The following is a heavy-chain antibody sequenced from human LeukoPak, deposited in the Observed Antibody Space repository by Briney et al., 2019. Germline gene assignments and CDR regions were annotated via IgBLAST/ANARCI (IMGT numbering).Heavy chain of an antibody. D-gene: IGHD3-10*01. J-gene: IGHJ6*02. CDR3: ARQGYYYGSESYLYYYYYGMDV. Sequence: GESLKISCKGSGYSFTSYWIGWVRQMPGKGLEWMGIIYPGDSDTRYSPSFQGQVTISADKSISTAYLQWSSLKASDTAMYYCARQGYYYGSESYLYYYYYGMDVWGQGTTVTVSS. CDR1: GYSFTSYW. V-gene: IGHV5-51*01. CDR2: IYPGDSDT.